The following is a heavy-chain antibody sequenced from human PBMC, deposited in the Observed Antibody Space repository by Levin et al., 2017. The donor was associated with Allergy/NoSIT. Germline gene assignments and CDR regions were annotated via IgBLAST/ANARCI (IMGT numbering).Heavy chain of an antibody. J-gene: IGHJ4*02. CDR3: AHRLVGIVGAKFDY. D-gene: IGHD1-26*01. CDR2: IYWDDDK. CDR1: GFSLSTSGVG. Sequence: SGPTLVKPTQTLTLTCTFSGFSLSTSGVGVGWIRQPPGKALEWLALIYWDDDKRYSPSLKSRLTITKDTSKNQVVLTMTNMEPVDTATYYCAHRLVGIVGAKFDYWGQGTLVTVSS. V-gene: IGHV2-5*02.